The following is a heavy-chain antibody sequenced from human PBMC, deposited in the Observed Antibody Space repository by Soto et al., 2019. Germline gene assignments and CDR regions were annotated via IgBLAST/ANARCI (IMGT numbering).Heavy chain of an antibody. CDR2: IVVGTGDT. CDR1: GFTFTSSS. V-gene: IGHV1-58*01. CDR3: AADRGYL. D-gene: IGHD3-10*01. Sequence: QMQLVQSGPEVKKPGTSVKVSCKAFGFTFTSSSVQWVRQARGQGLEWIGWIVVGTGDTKYAQKFQERVTFDRDISTTTAYMEVSSLTSDDTAVYYCAADRGYLWGQGTLVTVSS. J-gene: IGHJ5*02.